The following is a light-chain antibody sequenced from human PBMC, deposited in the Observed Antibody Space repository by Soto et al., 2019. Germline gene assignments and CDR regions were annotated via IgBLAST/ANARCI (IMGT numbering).Light chain of an antibody. V-gene: IGLV2-11*01. CDR1: SSDVGGYNY. J-gene: IGLJ1*01. CDR3: CSYAGSYTSYV. CDR2: DVS. Sequence: QSVLTQPRSVSGSPGQSVTISCTGTSSDVGGYNYVSWYQQHPGKAPKLMIYDVSKRPSGVPDRFSGSKSGNTASLTISGLQAEDEADYYCCSYAGSYTSYVF.